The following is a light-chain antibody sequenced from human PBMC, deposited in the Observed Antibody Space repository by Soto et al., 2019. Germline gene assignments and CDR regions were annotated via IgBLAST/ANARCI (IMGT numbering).Light chain of an antibody. Sequence: QSALTQPPSASGSPGQSVTISCTGTSSDVGAYNYVSWYQQHAGKAPKLVIYEVTKRPSGVPDRFSGSKSANTASLTVSGLRAEDEADYYCSSFATSNTWVFGGGTKLTV. V-gene: IGLV2-8*01. J-gene: IGLJ3*02. CDR1: SSDVGAYNY. CDR3: SSFATSNTWV. CDR2: EVT.